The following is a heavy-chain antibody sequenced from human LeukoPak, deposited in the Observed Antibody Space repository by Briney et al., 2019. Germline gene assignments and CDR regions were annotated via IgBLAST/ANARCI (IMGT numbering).Heavy chain of an antibody. J-gene: IGHJ3*02. CDR1: GGTFSSYA. Sequence: ASVKVSCKASGGTFSSYAISWVRQAPGQGLEWMGWMNPNSGNTGYAQKFQGRVTMTRNTSISTAYTELSSLRSEDTAVYYCASGELLSDAFDIWGQGTMVTVSS. V-gene: IGHV1-8*02. CDR3: ASGELLSDAFDI. CDR2: MNPNSGNT. D-gene: IGHD1-26*01.